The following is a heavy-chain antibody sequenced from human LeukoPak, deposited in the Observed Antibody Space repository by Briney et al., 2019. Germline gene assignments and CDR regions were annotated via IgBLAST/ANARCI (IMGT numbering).Heavy chain of an antibody. CDR1: GGSVSSGGYS. CDR2: VFTTGTT. V-gene: IGHV4-30-4*07. CDR3: VRGVTRGYIYAD. Sequence: SETLSLTCVVSGGSVSSGGYSWWWGRQAPGKGLEWIGYVFTTGTTYYNPSLNSRVTISLDMSKNQFSLKLRSVTAADTAVYFCVRGVTRGYIYADWGQGTLVTVSS. D-gene: IGHD5-18*01. J-gene: IGHJ4*02.